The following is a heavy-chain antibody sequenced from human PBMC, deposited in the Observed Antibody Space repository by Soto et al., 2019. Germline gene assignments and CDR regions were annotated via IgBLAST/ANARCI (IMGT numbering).Heavy chain of an antibody. D-gene: IGHD3-10*01. CDR3: TRGSVSFDS. CDR2: INAGDGNT. J-gene: IGHJ4*02. CDR1: GYIFTNYA. Sequence: QVHLVQSGAEVKKPGASVNVSCKASGYIFTNYAIHWVRQAPGQRLEWMGRINAGDGNTRYSQNFQHRVNITRDTSASTAYMQLSSLTSEDSTLSFCTRGSVSFDSWGQGALVTVSS. V-gene: IGHV1-3*01.